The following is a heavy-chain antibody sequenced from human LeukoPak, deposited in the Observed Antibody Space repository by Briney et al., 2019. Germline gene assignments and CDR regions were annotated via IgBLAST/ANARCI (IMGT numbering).Heavy chain of an antibody. Sequence: SETLSLTCAVSGDSINSTNWWSWIRQPPVKGLEWIGYIYYSGSTNYNPSLKSRVTISVDTSKNQYSLKLSSVTAADTAVYYCARVGYYYGSGSYPNDAFDIWGQGTMVTVSS. CDR1: GDSINSTNW. D-gene: IGHD3-10*01. V-gene: IGHV4-59*01. J-gene: IGHJ3*02. CDR2: IYYSGST. CDR3: ARVGYYYGSGSYPNDAFDI.